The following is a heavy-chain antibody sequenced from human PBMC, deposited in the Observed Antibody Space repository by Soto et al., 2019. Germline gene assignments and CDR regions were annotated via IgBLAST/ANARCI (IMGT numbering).Heavy chain of an antibody. CDR2: IYYSGST. D-gene: IGHD5-12*01. Sequence: PSETLSLTCTVSDGSISSSSYYWGWIRQPPGKGLEWIGSIYYSGSTYYNPSLKSRVTISVDTSKNQFSLKLSSVTAADTAVYYCASERWLHPQGGYYYYYGMDVWGQGTTVTVSS. CDR3: ASERWLHPQGGYYYYYGMDV. CDR1: DGSISSSSYY. J-gene: IGHJ6*02. V-gene: IGHV4-39*01.